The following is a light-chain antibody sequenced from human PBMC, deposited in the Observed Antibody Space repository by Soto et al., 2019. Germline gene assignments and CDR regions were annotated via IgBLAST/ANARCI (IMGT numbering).Light chain of an antibody. Sequence: IVMTQSPLSLPVTPGEPASISCRSSQSLLHRNGYNYVDWYLQKPGQSPHLLIYLGSNRASGVPDRFSGSGSGTDFTLKISRVEAEDVGVYYCMQALQTPPTFGQGTKVEIK. CDR2: LGS. V-gene: IGKV2-28*01. CDR1: QSLLHRNGYNY. J-gene: IGKJ1*01. CDR3: MQALQTPPT.